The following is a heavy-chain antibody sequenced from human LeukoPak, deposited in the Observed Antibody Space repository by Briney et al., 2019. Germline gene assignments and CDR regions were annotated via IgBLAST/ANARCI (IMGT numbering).Heavy chain of an antibody. V-gene: IGHV3-21*04. CDR1: GFTFSSYS. J-gene: IGHJ3*02. Sequence: PGGSLRLSCAASGFTFSSYSMNWVRQAPGKGLEWVSSISSSSSYIYYADSVKGRFTISRDNAKNSLYLQMNSLRAEDTAVYYCARATYYYDSSGYFRGLPDAFDIWGQGTMVTVSS. CDR2: ISSSSSYI. D-gene: IGHD3-22*01. CDR3: ARATYYYDSSGYFRGLPDAFDI.